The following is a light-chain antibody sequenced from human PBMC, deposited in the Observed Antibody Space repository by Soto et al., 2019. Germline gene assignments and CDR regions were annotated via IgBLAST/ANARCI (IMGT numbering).Light chain of an antibody. CDR3: QQYGTSPPD. CDR2: AAS. V-gene: IGKV3-20*01. Sequence: EIVLTQSPGTLSLSPGERATLSCRASQSVISTDLAWYQQKPGQAPRLLVYAASSRASGIPDRFSGSGSGIYFTLTISRLEPKDFAVYYCQQYGTSPPDFGGGTRVEI. CDR1: QSVISTD. J-gene: IGKJ4*01.